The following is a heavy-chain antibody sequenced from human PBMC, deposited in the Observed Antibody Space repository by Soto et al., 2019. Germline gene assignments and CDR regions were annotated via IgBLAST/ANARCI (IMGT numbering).Heavy chain of an antibody. Sequence: QVQLVESGGALVKPGGSLRLSCAASGFTFSDFYMSWIRQAPGKGLEWVSYIHSSGDTMYYADSVKGRFTISRDNAKNPLYLQRNSLRAEDTAVYYCARDRGYGGDYFDYWGQGTLVTVSS. CDR2: IHSSGDTM. CDR3: ARDRGYGGDYFDY. V-gene: IGHV3-11*01. J-gene: IGHJ4*02. D-gene: IGHD3-10*01. CDR1: GFTFSDFY.